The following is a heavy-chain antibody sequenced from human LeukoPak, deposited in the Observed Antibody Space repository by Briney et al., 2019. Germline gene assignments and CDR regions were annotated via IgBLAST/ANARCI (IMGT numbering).Heavy chain of an antibody. V-gene: IGHV3-9*03. Sequence: PGGSLRLSCAASGFTFDDYAMHWVRQAPGKGLEWVSGISWNSGSIGYADSVKGRFTISRDNAKNSLYLQMNSLRAEDMALYYCAKALGSGSSEDAFDIWGQGTMVTVSS. CDR2: ISWNSGSI. D-gene: IGHD1-26*01. J-gene: IGHJ3*02. CDR1: GFTFDDYA. CDR3: AKALGSGSSEDAFDI.